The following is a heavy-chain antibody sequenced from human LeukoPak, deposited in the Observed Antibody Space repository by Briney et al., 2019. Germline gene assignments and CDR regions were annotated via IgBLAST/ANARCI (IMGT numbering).Heavy chain of an antibody. D-gene: IGHD3-10*01. Sequence: ASVKVSCKASGYTFTSYAMHWVRQAPGQRLEWMGWINAGNGNTKYSQKFQGRVTITRDTSASTAYMELSSLRSGDTAVYYCARGSLWFGELLDPTFDYWGQGTLVTVSS. CDR3: ARGSLWFGELLDPTFDY. CDR1: GYTFTSYA. J-gene: IGHJ4*02. CDR2: INAGNGNT. V-gene: IGHV1-3*01.